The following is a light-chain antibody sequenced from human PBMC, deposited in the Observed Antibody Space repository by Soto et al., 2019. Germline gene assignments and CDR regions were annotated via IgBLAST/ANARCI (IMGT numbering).Light chain of an antibody. CDR1: QRVSSSY. CDR2: GAS. CDR3: QQYGSSPLT. Sequence: EIVLTQSPGTLSLSPGERAALSCRASQRVSSSYLAWYQQKPGQAPRLLIYGASSRATVIPDRFSGSGSGTDFTLTISRLEPEDFAVYYCQQYGSSPLTFGGGTTVEIK. V-gene: IGKV3-20*01. J-gene: IGKJ4*01.